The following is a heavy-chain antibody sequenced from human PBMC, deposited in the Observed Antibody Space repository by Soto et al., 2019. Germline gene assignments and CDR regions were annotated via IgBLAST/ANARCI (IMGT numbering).Heavy chain of an antibody. J-gene: IGHJ6*02. CDR3: ARQRSIAVARNGMDV. CDR1: GYSFTSYW. V-gene: IGHV5-51*01. D-gene: IGHD6-19*01. CDR2: IYPGDSDT. Sequence: PGESLKISCKGSGYSFTSYWIGWARQMPGKGLEWMGIIYPGDSDTRYSPSFQGQVTISADKSISTAYLQWSSLKASDTAMYYCARQRSIAVARNGMDVWGQGTTVTVSS.